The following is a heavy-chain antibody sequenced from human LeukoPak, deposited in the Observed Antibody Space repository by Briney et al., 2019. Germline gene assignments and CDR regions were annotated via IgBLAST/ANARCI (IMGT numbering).Heavy chain of an antibody. V-gene: IGHV1-2*02. CDR3: ARARGYSYGRPFDY. CDR2: INPNSGGT. Sequence: GASVKVSCKASGYTFTGYYMHWVRRAPGQGLEWMGWINPNSGGTNYAQKFQGRVTMTRDTSISTAYMELSRLRSDDTAVYYCARARGYSYGRPFDYWGQGTLVTVSS. CDR1: GYTFTGYY. D-gene: IGHD5-18*01. J-gene: IGHJ4*02.